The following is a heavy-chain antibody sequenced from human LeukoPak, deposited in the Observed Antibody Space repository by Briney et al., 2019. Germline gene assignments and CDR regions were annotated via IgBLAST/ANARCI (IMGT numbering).Heavy chain of an antibody. J-gene: IGHJ4*02. V-gene: IGHV1-2*02. CDR3: ARVRYGYSTTWEPPRDYFDN. D-gene: IGHD5-12*01. CDR2: INPNSGAT. Sequence: GASVKVSCKASGYTFTGYYIHWVRQAPGQGLEWMGWINPNSGATDYARKFQDRVSMTRDTSTSTAYMELISLRSDDTAVYFCARVRYGYSTTWEPPRDYFDNWGRGTLVTVSS. CDR1: GYTFTGYY.